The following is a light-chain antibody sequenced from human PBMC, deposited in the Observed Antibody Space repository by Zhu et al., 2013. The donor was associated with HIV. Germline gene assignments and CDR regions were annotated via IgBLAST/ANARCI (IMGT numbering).Light chain of an antibody. J-gene: IGKJ3*01. Sequence: EIVLTQSPATLSLSPGDRATLSCRASRSVSSKLAWYQRKPGQAPRLLISGASDRAPGIPDRITGGGSGTEFFLFIGRLEPEDSAVYYCQHFGNSLFTFGPGTKVDLQ. CDR3: QHFGNSLFT. CDR2: GAS. CDR1: RSVSSK. V-gene: IGKV3-20*01.